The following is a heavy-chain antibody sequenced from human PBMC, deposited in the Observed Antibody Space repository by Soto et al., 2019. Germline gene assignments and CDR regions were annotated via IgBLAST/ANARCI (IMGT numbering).Heavy chain of an antibody. CDR3: TRDYLTYYYGSGSYLRGNWFDP. D-gene: IGHD3-10*01. CDR1: GGTFSSYA. Sequence: KASGGTFSSYAISWVRQAPGQGLEWMGGIIPIFGTANYAQKFQGRVTITADESTSTAYMELSSLKTEDTAVYYCTRDYLTYYYGSGSYLRGNWFDPWGQGTLVTVSS. CDR2: IIPIFGTA. J-gene: IGHJ5*02. V-gene: IGHV1-69*01.